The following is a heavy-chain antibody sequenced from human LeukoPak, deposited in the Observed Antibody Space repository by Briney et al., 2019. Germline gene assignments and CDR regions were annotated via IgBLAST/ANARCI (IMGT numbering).Heavy chain of an antibody. CDR1: GYTFTNYG. D-gene: IGHD1-26*01. V-gene: IGHV1-18*01. Sequence: ASVKVSCKASGYTFTNYGISWVRRAPGQGLEWMGWISAYNGNTKYAQKFQSRVTMTTDTSTNTVNMELRSLRSDDTAVFYCARSGSHNYYYYGMDVWGQGTTVIVSS. J-gene: IGHJ6*02. CDR3: ARSGSHNYYYYGMDV. CDR2: ISAYNGNT.